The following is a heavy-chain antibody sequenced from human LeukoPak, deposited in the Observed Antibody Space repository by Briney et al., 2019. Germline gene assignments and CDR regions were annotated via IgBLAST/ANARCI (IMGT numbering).Heavy chain of an antibody. D-gene: IGHD2-2*01. CDR3: ARVQSSSTRYFDY. CDR1: GYTFTSYG. V-gene: IGHV1-2*02. J-gene: IGHJ4*02. CDR2: INPNSGGT. Sequence: ASVKVSCKASGYTFTSYGISWVRQAPGQGLEWMGWINPNSGGTNYAQKFQGRVTMTRDTSISTAYMELSRLRSDDTAVYYCARVQSSSTRYFDYWGQGTLVTASS.